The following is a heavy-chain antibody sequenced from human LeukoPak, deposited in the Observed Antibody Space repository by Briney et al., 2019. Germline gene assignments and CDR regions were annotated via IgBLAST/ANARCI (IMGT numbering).Heavy chain of an antibody. Sequence: SETLSLTCAVPGGSFSGYYWTWIRQPPGKGLEWIGEINHSGSANYNPSLKSRVTISLGTSKNQFSLKVSSVTAADTAVYYCARGQGTVTTHWGQGTLVTVSS. J-gene: IGHJ4*02. CDR3: ARGQGTVTTH. CDR2: INHSGSA. CDR1: GGSFSGYY. D-gene: IGHD4-17*01. V-gene: IGHV4-34*01.